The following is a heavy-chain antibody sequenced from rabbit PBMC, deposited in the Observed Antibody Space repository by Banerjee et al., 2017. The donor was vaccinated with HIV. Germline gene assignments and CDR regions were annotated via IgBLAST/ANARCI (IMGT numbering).Heavy chain of an antibody. V-gene: IGHV1S45*01. CDR1: GFDLSAYG. J-gene: IGHJ4*01. Sequence: QEQLVESGGGLVQPGGSLKLSCKASGFDLSAYGMSWVRQAPGKGLEWITCINMVTGKSVYASWAKGRFIMSRTSSTKVTLQMTSLTAADTATYFCARDLVAVIGWNFSLWGPGTLVTVS. CDR2: INMVTGKS. CDR3: ARDLVAVIGWNFSL. D-gene: IGHD1-1*01.